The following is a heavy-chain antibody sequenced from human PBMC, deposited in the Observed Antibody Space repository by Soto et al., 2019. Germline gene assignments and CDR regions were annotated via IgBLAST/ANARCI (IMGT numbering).Heavy chain of an antibody. CDR3: ARGHYYYAMDV. CDR2: ISHGGSP. J-gene: IGHJ6*02. V-gene: IGHV4-30-2*01. Sequence: TLSLTCAVSGGSVSSGVFSWNWIRQPPGQGLEWIGYISHGGSPHYTPSLRSRVSISVDRSTNVISLNLTSMTPADTAVYFCARGHYYYAMDVWGQGTTVTVSS. CDR1: GGSVSSGVFS.